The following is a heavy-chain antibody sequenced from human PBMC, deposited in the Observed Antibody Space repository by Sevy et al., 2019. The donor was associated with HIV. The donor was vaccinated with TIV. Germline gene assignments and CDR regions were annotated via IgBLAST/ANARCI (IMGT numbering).Heavy chain of an antibody. CDR3: ARDHAGSVEFYFDH. Sequence: ASVKVSCKVSGYTFNRHGLHWVRQAPAQGLEWMGWTATDTGDTRYSQKFQGRLTITTDTSASTLYMELSSLTSEDTAVYYCARDHAGSVEFYFDHWGQGTLVTVSS. CDR2: TATDTGDT. CDR1: GYTFNRHG. V-gene: IGHV1-3*04. J-gene: IGHJ4*02.